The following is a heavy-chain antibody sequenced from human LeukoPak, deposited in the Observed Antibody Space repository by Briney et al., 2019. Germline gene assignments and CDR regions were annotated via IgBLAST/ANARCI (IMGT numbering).Heavy chain of an antibody. J-gene: IGHJ3*02. CDR3: ARQATVTSFDI. D-gene: IGHD4-17*01. V-gene: IGHV5-51*01. Sequence: GESLKISCKGSGYSFTTYWIAWVRQMPGKGLEWMGIIYPDDSDTKYSPFFEGQVTFSADKSIRTAFLQWSSLKASDSAMYYCARQATVTSFDIWGQGTMVTVSS. CDR1: GYSFTTYW. CDR2: IYPDDSDT.